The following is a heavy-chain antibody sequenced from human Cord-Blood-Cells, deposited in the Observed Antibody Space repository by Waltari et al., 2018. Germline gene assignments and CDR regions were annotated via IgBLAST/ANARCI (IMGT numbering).Heavy chain of an antibody. V-gene: IGHV4-39*01. J-gene: IGHJ4*02. CDR1: GGSISSSSYY. Sequence: QLQLQESGPGLVKPSETLSLTCTVSGGSISSSSYYWGWIRQPPGKGLECIGSIYYSGSTYYNPSLKSRVTISVDTSKNQFSLKLSSVTAADTAVYYCARLIAPNDPPSHWGQGTLVTVSS. CDR2: IYYSGST. CDR3: ARLIAPNDPPSH. D-gene: IGHD2-21*01.